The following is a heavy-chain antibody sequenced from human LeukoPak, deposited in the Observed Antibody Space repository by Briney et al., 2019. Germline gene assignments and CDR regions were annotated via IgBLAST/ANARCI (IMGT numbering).Heavy chain of an antibody. J-gene: IGHJ4*02. CDR2: IYYSGST. CDR1: GGSISSSSYY. Sequence: SETLSLTCTVSGGSISSSSYYWGWIRQPPGKGLEWIGSIYYSGSTYYNPSLKSRVTISVDTSKNQFSLKLSSVTAADTAVYYCARRFFGTYYYDSSGYDYFDYWGQGTLVTVSS. D-gene: IGHD3-22*01. CDR3: ARRFFGTYYYDSSGYDYFDY. V-gene: IGHV4-39*01.